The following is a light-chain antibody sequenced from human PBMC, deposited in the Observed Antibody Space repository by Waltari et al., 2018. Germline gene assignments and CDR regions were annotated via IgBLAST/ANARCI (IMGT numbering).Light chain of an antibody. V-gene: IGLV3-25*03. CDR1: ALPKQY. Sequence: SYELTQPPSVSVSPGQTARITCSGDALPKQYAHWYQQKPGQVPVLLIYQESERPSWIPERFSGSESGTTVTLTISGVQGEDEADYYWQYGDSSGVGVFGGGTKLTVL. CDR3: QYGDSSGVGV. J-gene: IGLJ3*02. CDR2: QES.